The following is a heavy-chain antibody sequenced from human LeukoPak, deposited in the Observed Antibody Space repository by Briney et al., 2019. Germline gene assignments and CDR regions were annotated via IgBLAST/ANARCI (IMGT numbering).Heavy chain of an antibody. Sequence: ASVKVSCKTSGYTFTGYYMHWVRQAPEQGLEWMGWINPNSGGTNYAQKFQGRVTMTRDTSISTAYMALSRLTSDDTAVNYCARQSGRWLQNRLIMNWFDPWGQGTLVTVSS. J-gene: IGHJ5*02. CDR1: GYTFTGYY. CDR2: INPNSGGT. D-gene: IGHD5-24*01. CDR3: ARQSGRWLQNRLIMNWFDP. V-gene: IGHV1-2*02.